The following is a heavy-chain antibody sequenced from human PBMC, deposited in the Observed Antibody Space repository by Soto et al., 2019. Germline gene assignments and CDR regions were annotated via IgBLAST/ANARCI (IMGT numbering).Heavy chain of an antibody. CDR1: GGTFSSYT. CDR3: ARAIGDYAFDI. Sequence: QVQLVQSGAEVKKPGSSVKVSCKASGGTFSSYTISWVRQAPGQGLEWMGRIIPILGIANYAQKFQGRVTITADKTTSTAYMELSSLRSEDTAVYYCARAIGDYAFDIWGQGTMVTVSS. V-gene: IGHV1-69*02. J-gene: IGHJ3*02. CDR2: IIPILGIA. D-gene: IGHD4-17*01.